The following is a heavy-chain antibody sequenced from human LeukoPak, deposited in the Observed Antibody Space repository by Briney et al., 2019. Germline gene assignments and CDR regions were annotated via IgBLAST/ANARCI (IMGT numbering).Heavy chain of an antibody. CDR3: AREGGNLLIDAFDI. CDR2: ISTSSSYI. J-gene: IGHJ3*02. V-gene: IGHV3-21*01. CDR1: GFTFSTYS. Sequence: GGSLRLSCAASGFTFSTYSMNWVRQAPGKGLEWVSSISTSSSYIYYADSVKGRFTISRDNAKNSLYLQMNSLRVEDTAIYYCAREGGNLLIDAFDIWGQGTMVTVSS. D-gene: IGHD4-23*01.